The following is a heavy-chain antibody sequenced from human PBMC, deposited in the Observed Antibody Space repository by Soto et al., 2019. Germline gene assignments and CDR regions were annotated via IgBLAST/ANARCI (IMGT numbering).Heavy chain of an antibody. CDR3: ARDRGSRTWYCGV. J-gene: IGHJ2*01. CDR1: GDSFSSYP. V-gene: IGHV1-69*01. Sequence: QVQLVQSGAEVKKPGSSVKVSCKASGDSFSSYPFSWVRQAPGHLLERMGGIVPHHGTADYAQKFQDRVTINADDSTRTVYMELGSLIYDDTSGYYCARDRGSRTWYCGVLVRGTLVSVSS. CDR2: IVPHHGTA.